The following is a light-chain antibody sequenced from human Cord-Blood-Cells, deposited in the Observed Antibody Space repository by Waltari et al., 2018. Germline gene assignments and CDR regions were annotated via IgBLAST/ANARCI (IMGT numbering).Light chain of an antibody. J-gene: IGLJ1*01. V-gene: IGLV2-11*01. CDR3: CSYAGSYTYV. Sequence: QSALPQPGSVSGSPGQSVTISCTGNSRDVRGYHYVPWYQQPPGKAPKLMIYDVLKRPSGVPDRFAGSKSGNTASLTISGLQAEDEADYYCCSYAGSYTYVFGTGTKVTVL. CDR2: DVL. CDR1: SRDVRGYHY.